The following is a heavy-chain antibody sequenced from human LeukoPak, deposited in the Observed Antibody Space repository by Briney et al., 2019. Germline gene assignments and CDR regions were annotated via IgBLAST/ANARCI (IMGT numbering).Heavy chain of an antibody. J-gene: IGHJ5*01. CDR1: GGSISSYY. CDR3: ARGPYSILGWFDP. CDR2: IYYSGST. D-gene: IGHD6-13*01. Sequence: PSETLSLTCTVSGGSISSYYWSWIRQPPGKGLEWIGYIYYSGSTNYNPSLKSRVTISVDTSKNQFSLKLSSVTAADTAVYYCARGPYSILGWFDPWGQGTTVTVSS. V-gene: IGHV4-59*01.